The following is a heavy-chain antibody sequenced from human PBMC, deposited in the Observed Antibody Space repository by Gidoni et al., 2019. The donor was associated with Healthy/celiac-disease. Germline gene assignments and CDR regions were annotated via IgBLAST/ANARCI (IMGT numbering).Heavy chain of an antibody. CDR1: GFTFSSYS. CDR2: ISSSSSTI. J-gene: IGHJ6*02. CDR3: ARPPGYSYGYYYYGMDV. D-gene: IGHD5-18*01. Sequence: EVQLVESGGGLVQPGGSLRLSCAASGFTFSSYSMNWVRQAPGKGLEWVSNISSSSSTIYYADSVKGRFTISRDNAKNSLYLQMNSLRAEDTAVYYCARPPGYSYGYYYYGMDVWGQGTTVTVSS. V-gene: IGHV3-48*01.